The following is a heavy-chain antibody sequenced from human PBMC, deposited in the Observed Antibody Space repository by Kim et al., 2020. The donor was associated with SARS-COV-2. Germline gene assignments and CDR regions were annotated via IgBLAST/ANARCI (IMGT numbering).Heavy chain of an antibody. D-gene: IGHD6-13*01. Sequence: GGSLRLSCAASGFTFSSDSMNWVRQAPGKGLEWVSSISSSSSYIYYADSVKGRFTISRDNAKNSLYLQMNSLRAEDTAVYYCARDQQQLVLFDYYYYGMDVWGQGTTVTVSS. V-gene: IGHV3-21*01. CDR3: ARDQQQLVLFDYYYYGMDV. CDR1: GFTFSSDS. CDR2: ISSSSSYI. J-gene: IGHJ6*02.